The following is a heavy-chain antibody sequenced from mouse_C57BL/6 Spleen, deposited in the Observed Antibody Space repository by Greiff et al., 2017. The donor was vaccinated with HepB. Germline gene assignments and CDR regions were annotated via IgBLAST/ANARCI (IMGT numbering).Heavy chain of an antibody. V-gene: IGHV3-8*01. CDR1: GYSITSDY. CDR2: ISYSGST. J-gene: IGHJ4*01. Sequence: VQLKESGPGLAKPSQTLSLTCSVTGYSITSDYWNWIRKFPGNKLEYMGYISYSGSTYYNPSLKSRISITRDTSKNQYYLQLNSVTTEDTATYYCERKDYDYYYAMDYWGQGTSVTVSS. D-gene: IGHD2-4*01. CDR3: ERKDYDYYYAMDY.